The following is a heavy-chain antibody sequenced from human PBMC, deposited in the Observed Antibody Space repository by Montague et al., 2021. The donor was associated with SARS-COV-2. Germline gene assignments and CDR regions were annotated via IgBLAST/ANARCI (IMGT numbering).Heavy chain of an antibody. V-gene: IGHV4-4*02. CDR3: GGTWVYFSPVDV. CDR2: IHQSESGRT. D-gene: IGHD3-3*01. J-gene: IGHJ6*02. CDR1: GGSISSREW. Sequence: SETLSLTCAVSGGSISSREWWSWVRQPPGKGLEWIGEIHQSESGRTNXXXSLKSRVTISIDQSKNYFSLNPTSMTAADTAVYYCGGTWVYFSPVDVWGQGTTVIVSS.